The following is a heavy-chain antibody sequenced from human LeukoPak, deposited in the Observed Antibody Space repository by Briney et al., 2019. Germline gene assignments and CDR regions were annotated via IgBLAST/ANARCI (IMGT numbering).Heavy chain of an antibody. V-gene: IGHV4-34*01. D-gene: IGHD2-15*01. CDR3: ARGGIGKVVVASTRGIYYYYYGVDV. CDR2: INHSGST. CDR1: GGSFSGYY. Sequence: SETLSLTCAVYGGSFSGYYWSWIRQPPGKGLEWIGEINHSGSTNYNPSLKSRVAISVDTSKNQFSLKLSSVTAADTAVYYCARGGIGKVVVASTRGIYYYYYGVDVWGQGTTVTVSS. J-gene: IGHJ6*02.